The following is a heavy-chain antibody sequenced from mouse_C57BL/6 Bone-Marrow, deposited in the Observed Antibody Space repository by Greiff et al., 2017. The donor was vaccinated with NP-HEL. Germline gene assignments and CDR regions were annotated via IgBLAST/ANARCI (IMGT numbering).Heavy chain of an antibody. D-gene: IGHD2-4*01. Sequence: VQLQQPGAELVKPGASVKLSCKASGHTFTSYCMHWVKQRPGPGLEWIGRIDPKSGGTKYNEKFKSKATLTVDKPSSTAYMQLSSLASEDSAVYYCARAVVYYDYDEGYAIDYWGQGTSVSVSS. CDR3: ARAVVYYDYDEGYAIDY. J-gene: IGHJ4*01. V-gene: IGHV1-72*01. CDR2: IDPKSGGT. CDR1: GHTFTSYC.